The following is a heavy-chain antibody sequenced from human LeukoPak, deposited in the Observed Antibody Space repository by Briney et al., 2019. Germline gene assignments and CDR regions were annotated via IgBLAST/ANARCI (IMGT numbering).Heavy chain of an antibody. V-gene: IGHV4-59*08. CDR3: ARLNRSYGYYFDY. Sequence: SETLSLTCTVSGGSISSYYWSWLRQPPGKGLEGMGYIYYSGSTNYNPSLKSRVTISVDTSKNQFSLKLSSVTAPDTAVYYCARLNRSYGYYFDYWGQGTLVTVSP. CDR2: IYYSGST. CDR1: GGSISSYY. J-gene: IGHJ4*02. D-gene: IGHD5-18*01.